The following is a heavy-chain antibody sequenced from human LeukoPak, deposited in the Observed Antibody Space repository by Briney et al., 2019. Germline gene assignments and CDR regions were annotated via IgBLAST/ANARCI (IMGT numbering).Heavy chain of an antibody. CDR1: GYTFTSYA. CDR2: ISAYNGNT. J-gene: IGHJ5*02. Sequence: ASVKVSCKASGYTFTSYAMHWVRQAPGQGLEWMGWISAYNGNTNYAQKLQGRVTMTTDTSTSTAYMELRSLRSDDTAVYYCARNKCSGGSCYSRWFDPWGQGTLVTVSS. D-gene: IGHD2-15*01. V-gene: IGHV1-18*01. CDR3: ARNKCSGGSCYSRWFDP.